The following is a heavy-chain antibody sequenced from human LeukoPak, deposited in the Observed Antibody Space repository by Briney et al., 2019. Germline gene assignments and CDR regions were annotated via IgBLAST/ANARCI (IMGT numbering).Heavy chain of an antibody. CDR2: IRQDGGEK. CDR3: ARDPITGVGDNYFDP. D-gene: IGHD1-14*01. Sequence: GGSLRLSCAASGFTFSSYWMNWVRQAPGTGLQWVANIRQDGGEKYYVDSVKGRFTISRDNAKNSLYLQMNSLRVEDTAVYYCARDPITGVGDNYFDPWGQGTLVTVSS. V-gene: IGHV3-7*03. CDR1: GFTFSSYW. J-gene: IGHJ5*02.